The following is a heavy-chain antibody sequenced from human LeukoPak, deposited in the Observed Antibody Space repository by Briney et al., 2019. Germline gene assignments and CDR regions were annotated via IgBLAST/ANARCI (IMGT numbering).Heavy chain of an antibody. J-gene: IGHJ4*02. CDR1: GYTFTGYY. CDR3: ARVRAPSFTQGGFDY. D-gene: IGHD3-16*01. CDR2: INPNSGTT. V-gene: IGHV1-2*02. Sequence: GASVKVSCKASGYTFTGYYLHWVRQAPGQGPEWMGWINPNSGTTDYAQIFQGRVTMTRDTSISIAYMELSSLGSDDTAVYHCARVRAPSFTQGGFDYWGQGTLVTVSS.